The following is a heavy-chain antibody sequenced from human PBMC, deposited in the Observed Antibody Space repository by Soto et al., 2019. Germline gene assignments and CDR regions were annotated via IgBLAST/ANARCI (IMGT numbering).Heavy chain of an antibody. D-gene: IGHD2-2*01. CDR2: INAGNGNT. V-gene: IGHV1-3*01. J-gene: IGHJ4*02. CDR3: ARERARSSTSCGY. CDR1: GYTFTSYA. Sequence: QVQLVQSGAEVKKPGALVKVSCKASGYTFTSYAMHWVRQAPGQRLEWMGWINAGNGNTKYSQKFQGRVTITRDTSASTAYMELSSLRSEDTAVYYCARERARSSTSCGYWGQGTLVTVSS.